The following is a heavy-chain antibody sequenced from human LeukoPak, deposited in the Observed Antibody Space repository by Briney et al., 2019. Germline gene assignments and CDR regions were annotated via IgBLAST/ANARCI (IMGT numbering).Heavy chain of an antibody. CDR1: GFTSGDYA. CDR3: TRGWDPRWELLLFH. D-gene: IGHD1-26*01. J-gene: IGHJ4*02. V-gene: IGHV3-49*04. CDR2: IRSKAYGGTT. Sequence: PGGSLRLSCTASGFTSGDYAISWVRQAPGKGLEWVGFIRSKAYGGTTEYAASVKGRFTISRDDSKNIAYLQMNSLKTEDTAVYYCTRGWDPRWELLLFHWGQGTLVTVSS.